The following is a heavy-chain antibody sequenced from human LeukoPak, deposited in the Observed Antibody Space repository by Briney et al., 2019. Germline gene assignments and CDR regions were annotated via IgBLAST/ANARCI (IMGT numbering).Heavy chain of an antibody. D-gene: IGHD1-26*01. CDR2: IYRSGST. J-gene: IGHJ4*02. CDR1: GYSISSGYY. V-gene: IGHV4-38-2*01. Sequence: SETLSLTCAVSGYSISSGYYWGWIRQPPGKGLEWIGTIYRSGSTYYNNPSLKSRVTISVDTSKNQFSLKLSSVTAADTAVYYCARGATTAFHFDYWGQGTLVAVSS. CDR3: ARGATTAFHFDY.